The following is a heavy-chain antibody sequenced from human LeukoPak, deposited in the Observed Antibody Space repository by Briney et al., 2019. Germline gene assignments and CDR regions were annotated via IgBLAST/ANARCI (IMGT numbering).Heavy chain of an antibody. CDR2: IWYDGSNK. J-gene: IGHJ4*02. D-gene: IGHD6-19*01. CDR1: GFTLSSYG. V-gene: IGHV3-33*06. Sequence: GRSLRLSCAASGFTLSSYGMHWVRQAPGKGLEWVAVIWYDGSNKYYADSVKGRFTISRDNSKNTLYLQMNSLRAEDTAVYYCAKDHEQWLGQDYFDYWGQGTLVTVSS. CDR3: AKDHEQWLGQDYFDY.